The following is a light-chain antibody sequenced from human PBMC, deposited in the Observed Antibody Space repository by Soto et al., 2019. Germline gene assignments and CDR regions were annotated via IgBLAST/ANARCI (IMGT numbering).Light chain of an antibody. Sequence: DIQMTQSPSTLAASVGGRCTITCRATQTISTSLAWDQQIPRRAPKLLIYKASILDTGVPSRLSGSGSGTEFTLTISSLQPDDFATYYCQQYKTYSTFGQGTKVDIK. V-gene: IGKV1-5*03. CDR3: QQYKTYST. CDR2: KAS. CDR1: QTISTS. J-gene: IGKJ1*01.